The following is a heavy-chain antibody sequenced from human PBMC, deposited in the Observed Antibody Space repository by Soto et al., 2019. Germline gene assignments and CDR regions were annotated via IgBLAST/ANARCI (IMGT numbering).Heavy chain of an antibody. CDR1: GGTFSSYA. CDR2: ISPNIGNT. Sequence: GASVKVSCKASGGTFSSYAISWVRQAPGQGLEWMGGISPNIGNTNYAQKLQGRVTMTTDTSTSTAYMELRSLRSDDTAVYYCARDSSHGAFDIWGQGTMVTVSS. CDR3: ARDSSHGAFDI. V-gene: IGHV1-18*01. J-gene: IGHJ3*02.